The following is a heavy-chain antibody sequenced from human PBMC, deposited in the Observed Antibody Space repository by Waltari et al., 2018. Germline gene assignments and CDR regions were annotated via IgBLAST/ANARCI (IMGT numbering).Heavy chain of an antibody. CDR1: GASFLAYF. CDR3: ARYGEVPASYFFDH. CDR2: IHYSGST. V-gene: IGHV4-34*01. Sequence: QVQLHQWCAGQLKPSETLSLTCPVPGASFLAYFWGWVRQSPGKGLEWLGSIHYSGSTNYNPTLESRLSLSVDTTKKQFSLKLTSVTAADAALYFCARYGEVPASYFFDHWGQGTLVTVSS. J-gene: IGHJ4*01. D-gene: IGHD2-21*01.